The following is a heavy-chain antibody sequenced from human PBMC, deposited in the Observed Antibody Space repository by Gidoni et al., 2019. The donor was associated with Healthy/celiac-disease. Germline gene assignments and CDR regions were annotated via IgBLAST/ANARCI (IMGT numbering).Heavy chain of an antibody. V-gene: IGHV3-7*01. CDR2: IKQDGSEK. Sequence: EVQLVESGGGLVQPGGSLRLSCAASGFTFSSYWMSWVRQAPGKGLAWVANIKQDGSEKYYVDSVKGRFTISRDNAKNSLYLQMNSLRAEDTAVYYCARDPPKYCSSTSCYSDYWGQGTLVTVSS. CDR1: GFTFSSYW. CDR3: ARDPPKYCSSTSCYSDY. J-gene: IGHJ4*02. D-gene: IGHD2-2*02.